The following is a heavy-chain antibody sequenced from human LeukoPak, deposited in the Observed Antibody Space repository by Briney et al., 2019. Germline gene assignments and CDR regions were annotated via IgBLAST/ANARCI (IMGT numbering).Heavy chain of an antibody. CDR3: ATLYGDYVGSDY. CDR1: GYTFTAYH. Sequence: ASVKVSCKASGYTFTAYHMHWVRQAPGQGLEWMGWINPNSGGTNYAQRFQGRVTMTRDTSISTVYMELSRLRSDDTAVYYCATLYGDYVGSDYWGQGTLVTVSS. D-gene: IGHD4-17*01. V-gene: IGHV1-2*02. CDR2: INPNSGGT. J-gene: IGHJ4*02.